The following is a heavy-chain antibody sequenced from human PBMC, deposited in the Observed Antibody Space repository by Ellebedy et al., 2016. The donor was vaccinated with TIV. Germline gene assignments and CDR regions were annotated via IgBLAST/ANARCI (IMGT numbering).Heavy chain of an antibody. V-gene: IGHV3-23*01. J-gene: IGHJ6*03. CDR3: AKGPTTRYYYMDV. CDR1: GFNFSDYA. CDR2: ISNSGSNT. D-gene: IGHD1-26*01. Sequence: GGSLRLXXTASGFNFSDYAMTWVRQAPGKGLEWVSTISNSGSNTYYTDSVKGRFTLSQDNSKNTLYLQMNSLRAEDTAVYYCAKGPTTRYYYMDVWGKGTTVTVSS.